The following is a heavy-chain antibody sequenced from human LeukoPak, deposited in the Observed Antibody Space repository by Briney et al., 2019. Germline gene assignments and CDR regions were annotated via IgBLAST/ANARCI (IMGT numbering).Heavy chain of an antibody. D-gene: IGHD6-19*01. Sequence: PGGSLRLSCAASVFTVSSNYMSWVRQAPGKGLEWVSVIYSGGSTYYADSVKGRFTISRDNSKNTLYLQMNSLRAEDTAVYYCARGARIAVALYYFDYWGQGTLVTVSS. J-gene: IGHJ4*02. CDR2: IYSGGST. CDR1: VFTVSSNY. V-gene: IGHV3-53*01. CDR3: ARGARIAVALYYFDY.